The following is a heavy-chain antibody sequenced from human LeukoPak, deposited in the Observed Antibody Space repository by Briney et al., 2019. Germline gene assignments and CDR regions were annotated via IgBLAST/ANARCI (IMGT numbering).Heavy chain of an antibody. CDR1: GRSFSGYY. CDR2: INHSGST. D-gene: IGHD5-24*01. V-gene: IGHV4-34*01. Sequence: SETLSLTCAVYGRSFSGYYWSWIRQPPGKGLEWIGEINHSGSTNYNPSLKSRVTISVDTSKNQFSLKLSSVTAADTAVYYCAISRDGHFDYWGQGTLVTVSS. J-gene: IGHJ4*02. CDR3: AISRDGHFDY.